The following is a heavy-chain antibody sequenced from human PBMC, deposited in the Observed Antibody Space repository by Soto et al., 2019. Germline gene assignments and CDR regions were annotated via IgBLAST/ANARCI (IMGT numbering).Heavy chain of an antibody. D-gene: IGHD6-13*01. V-gene: IGHV1-46*01. Sequence: ASVKVSCKASGYTFTSYYMHWVRQAPGQGLEWMGIINPSGGSISYAQKFQGRVTMTRDTSTSTVYMELSSLRSEDTAVYYCARETPLYIAAADAYYYYGMDVWGQGTTVTVSS. CDR3: ARETPLYIAAADAYYYYGMDV. CDR2: INPSGGSI. J-gene: IGHJ6*02. CDR1: GYTFTSYY.